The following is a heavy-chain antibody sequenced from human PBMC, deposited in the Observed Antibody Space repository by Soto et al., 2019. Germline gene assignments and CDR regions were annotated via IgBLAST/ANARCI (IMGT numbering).Heavy chain of an antibody. Sequence: SETLSLTCTVSGGSISSGDYYWSWIRQPPGKGLEWIGYIYYSGSTYYNPSLKSRVTISVDTSKNQFSLKLSSVTAADTAVYYCARGWFGEIPYYYYGMEVWGQGTTVTVSS. D-gene: IGHD3-10*01. CDR1: GGSISSGDYY. CDR3: ARGWFGEIPYYYYGMEV. CDR2: IYYSGST. J-gene: IGHJ6*02. V-gene: IGHV4-30-4*01.